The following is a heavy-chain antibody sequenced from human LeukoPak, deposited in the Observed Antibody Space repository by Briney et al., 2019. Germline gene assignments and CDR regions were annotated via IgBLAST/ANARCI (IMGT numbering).Heavy chain of an antibody. V-gene: IGHV3-11*04. J-gene: IGHJ4*02. Sequence: PGGSLRLSCAASGFTFSDYYMSWIRQAPGKGLEWVSYISSSGSTIYYADSVEGRFTISRDNAKNTLYLQMNSLRAEDTAVYYCAKISVATPMDYWGQGTLVTVSS. CDR3: AKISVATPMDY. CDR1: GFTFSDYY. CDR2: ISSSGSTI. D-gene: IGHD4-11*01.